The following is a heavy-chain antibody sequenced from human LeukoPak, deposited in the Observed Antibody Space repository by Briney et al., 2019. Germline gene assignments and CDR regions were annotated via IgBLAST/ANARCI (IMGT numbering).Heavy chain of an antibody. J-gene: IGHJ4*02. Sequence: GGSLRLSCAASGFTFSSYWMGWVRQAPGKGLEWVADIKHDGSEEYYVHSVKGRFTISRDNAKNPLYLQMNSLRAEDTAVYYCATDGESSAYWGQGTLVTVSS. V-gene: IGHV3-7*02. CDR3: ATDGESSAY. D-gene: IGHD2-8*02. CDR2: IKHDGSEE. CDR1: GFTFSSYW.